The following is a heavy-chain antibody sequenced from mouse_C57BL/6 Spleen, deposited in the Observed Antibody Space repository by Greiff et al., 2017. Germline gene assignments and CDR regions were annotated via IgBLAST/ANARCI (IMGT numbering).Heavy chain of an antibody. CDR1: GYTFTSYW. CDR2: INPSSGYT. D-gene: IGHD2-3*01. J-gene: IGHJ4*01. V-gene: IGHV1-7*01. Sequence: QVQLQQSGAELAKPGASVKLSCKASGYTFTSYWMHWVKQRPGQGLEWIGYINPSSGYTKYNQKFKDKATWTADKSSSTAYMQLSSLTYEDSAVYYWARSLLIYDATTGYAMDYWGQGTSVTVSS. CDR3: ARSLLIYDATTGYAMDY.